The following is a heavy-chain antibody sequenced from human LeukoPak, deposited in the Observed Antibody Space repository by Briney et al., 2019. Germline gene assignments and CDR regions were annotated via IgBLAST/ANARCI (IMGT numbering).Heavy chain of an antibody. CDR1: GGSIRSYY. Sequence: SETLSLICTVSGGSIRSYYWSWIRQPAGGGLQWIGRIYASGSTTYNPTLKSRVTMSLDTSKTQFSLRLTSVTAADTAVYYCARDSGTTGEVKFDPWGQGTLVTVSS. D-gene: IGHD3-10*01. CDR2: IYASGST. CDR3: ARDSGTTGEVKFDP. J-gene: IGHJ5*02. V-gene: IGHV4-4*07.